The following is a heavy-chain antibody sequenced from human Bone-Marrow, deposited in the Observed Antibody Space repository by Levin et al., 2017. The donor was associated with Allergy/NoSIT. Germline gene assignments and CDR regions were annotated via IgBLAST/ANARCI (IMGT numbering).Heavy chain of an antibody. CDR2: IKQDGSEK. V-gene: IGHV3-7*01. CDR1: GFSFSIYW. Sequence: LSLTCAASGFSFSIYWMNWVRQAPGKGLEWVANIKQDGSEKNYVDSVRGRFTVSRDNAKNSLSLQMNSLRAEDTAVYYCARADTIFGVVPDYWGQGTRVTVSS. D-gene: IGHD3-3*01. J-gene: IGHJ4*02. CDR3: ARADTIFGVVPDY.